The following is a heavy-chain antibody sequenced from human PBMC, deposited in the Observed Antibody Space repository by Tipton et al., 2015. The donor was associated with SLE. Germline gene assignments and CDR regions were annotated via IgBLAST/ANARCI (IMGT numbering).Heavy chain of an antibody. J-gene: IGHJ4*02. CDR1: GGSISSGSYY. CDR3: VRENWGLDY. D-gene: IGHD7-27*01. V-gene: IGHV4-61*02. CDR2: IHTTGST. Sequence: LSCTVSGGSISSGSYYWGWIRQPAGKGLEWIGRIHTTGSTNYNSSLKSRVTISIDTSKNQFSLQLNSVTAADTAVYYCVRENWGLDYWGQGTLVTVSS.